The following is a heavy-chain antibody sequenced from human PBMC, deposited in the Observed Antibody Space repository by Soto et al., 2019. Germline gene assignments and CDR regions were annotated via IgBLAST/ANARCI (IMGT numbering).Heavy chain of an antibody. CDR2: IYPGDSDT. Sequence: GESLKISCKGSGYSFTSYWIGWVRQMPGKGLEWMGIIYPGDSDTRYSPSFQGQVTISADKSISTAYLQWSSLKASDTAMYYCARQEGGGLWPYPNDAFDIWGQGTMVTVSS. D-gene: IGHD5-18*01. CDR1: GYSFTSYW. J-gene: IGHJ3*02. V-gene: IGHV5-51*01. CDR3: ARQEGGGLWPYPNDAFDI.